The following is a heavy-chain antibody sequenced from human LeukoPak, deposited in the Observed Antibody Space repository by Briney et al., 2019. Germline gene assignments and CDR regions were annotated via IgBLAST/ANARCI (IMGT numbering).Heavy chain of an antibody. Sequence: ASVKVSCKASGYTFTGYYMHWVRQAPGQGLEWMGWINPNSGGTNYAQKFQGRVTMTRDTSISTAYMELSRLRSDDTAVYYCARETAVATWYYYYYYMDVWGKGTTVTISS. V-gene: IGHV1-2*02. CDR2: INPNSGGT. J-gene: IGHJ6*03. D-gene: IGHD6-19*01. CDR1: GYTFTGYY. CDR3: ARETAVATWYYYYYYMDV.